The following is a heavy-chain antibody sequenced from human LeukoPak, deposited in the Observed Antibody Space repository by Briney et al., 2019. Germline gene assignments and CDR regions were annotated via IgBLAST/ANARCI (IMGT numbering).Heavy chain of an antibody. D-gene: IGHD4-17*01. J-gene: IGHJ6*02. CDR3: ARGLRAYGDYRNYYGMDV. Sequence: SQTLSLTCTVSSGSISSGGYYWSWIRQHPGKGLEWLGYIYYSGSTYYNPSLKSRVTISVDTSKNQFSLKLSSVTAADTAVYYCARGLRAYGDYRNYYGMDVWGQGTTVTVSS. CDR2: IYYSGST. V-gene: IGHV4-31*03. CDR1: SGSISSGGYY.